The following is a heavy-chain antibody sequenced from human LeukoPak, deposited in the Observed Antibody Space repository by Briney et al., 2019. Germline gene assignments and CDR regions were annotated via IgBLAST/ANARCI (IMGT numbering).Heavy chain of an antibody. J-gene: IGHJ2*01. CDR3: ASAPYYDFWSGYYTNWYFDL. Sequence: SETLSLTCAVYGGSFSSYYWSWIRQPPGKGLEWIGYIYYSGSTNYNPSLKSRVTISVGTSKNQFSLKLSSVTAADTAVYYCASAPYYDFWSGYYTNWYFDLWGRGTLVTVSS. CDR2: IYYSGST. V-gene: IGHV4-59*01. CDR1: GGSFSSYY. D-gene: IGHD3-3*01.